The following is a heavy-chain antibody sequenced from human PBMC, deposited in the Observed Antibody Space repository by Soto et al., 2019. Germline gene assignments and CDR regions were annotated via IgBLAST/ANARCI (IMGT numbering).Heavy chain of an antibody. D-gene: IGHD1-7*01. V-gene: IGHV4-31*03. CDR3: ASRDPGTSVDC. Sequence: SETLSLTCTVSGGSISSGGYYWSWIRQHPGKGLEWIGYIYYSGSTYYNPSLKSRVTISVDTSKNQFSLKVTSLTAADTAVYYCASRDPGTSVDCWGQGTLVTVSA. CDR1: GGSISSGGYY. CDR2: IYYSGST. J-gene: IGHJ4*02.